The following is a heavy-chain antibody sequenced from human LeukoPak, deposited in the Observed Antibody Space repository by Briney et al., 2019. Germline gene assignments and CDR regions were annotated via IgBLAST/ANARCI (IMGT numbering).Heavy chain of an antibody. J-gene: IGHJ4*02. Sequence: SETLSLTCTVSGGSISSYYWSWIRQPPGKGLEWIGYIYYSGSTNYNPSLKSRVTISVDTSKNQFSLKLSSVTAADTAVYYCASYHCSSTSCRFDYWGPGTLVTVSS. CDR3: ASYHCSSTSCRFDY. D-gene: IGHD2-2*01. CDR2: IYYSGST. V-gene: IGHV4-59*01. CDR1: GGSISSYY.